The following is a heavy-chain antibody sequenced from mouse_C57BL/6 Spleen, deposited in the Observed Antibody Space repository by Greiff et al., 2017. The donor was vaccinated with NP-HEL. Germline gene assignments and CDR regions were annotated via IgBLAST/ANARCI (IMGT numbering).Heavy chain of an antibody. CDR1: GYTFTSYW. V-gene: IGHV1-7*01. CDR2: INPSSGYT. CDR3: ARGIYYDNYDYAMDY. Sequence: VQLQQSGAELAKPGASVKLSCKASGYTFTSYWMHWVKQRPGQGLEWIGYINPSSGYTKYTQKFKDKATLTADKSCSTAYMQLSSLTYEDTAVYYGARGIYYDNYDYAMDYWGQGTSVTVSS. D-gene: IGHD2-1*01. J-gene: IGHJ4*01.